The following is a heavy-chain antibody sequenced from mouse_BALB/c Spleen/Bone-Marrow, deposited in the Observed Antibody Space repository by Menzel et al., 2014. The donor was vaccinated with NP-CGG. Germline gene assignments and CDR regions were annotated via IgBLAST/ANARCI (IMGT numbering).Heavy chain of an antibody. V-gene: IGHV5-9-3*01. Sequence: EVHLVESGGGLVKPGGSLELSCAASGFTFSSYAMSWVRQTPEKRLEWVATISSGGSYTYYPDSVKGRFTISRDNAKNTLYLQMSSLRSEDTAMYYCARRTLYRYDAGAMDYWGQGTSVTVSS. CDR1: GFTFSSYA. J-gene: IGHJ4*01. D-gene: IGHD2-14*01. CDR3: ARRTLYRYDAGAMDY. CDR2: ISSGGSYT.